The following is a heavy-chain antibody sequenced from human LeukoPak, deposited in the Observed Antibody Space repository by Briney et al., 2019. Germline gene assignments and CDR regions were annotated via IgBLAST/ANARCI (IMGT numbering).Heavy chain of an antibody. CDR3: ARDQPREGFDY. Sequence: SETLSLTCTVSGGSISGYYWSWIRQPPGKGLEWIGYIYYSGSSNYNPSLKSRVTISVDTSKNRFSLKLSSVTAADTAVYYCARDQPREGFDYWGQGTLVTVSS. CDR2: IYYSGSS. J-gene: IGHJ4*02. CDR1: GGSISGYY. V-gene: IGHV4-59*01.